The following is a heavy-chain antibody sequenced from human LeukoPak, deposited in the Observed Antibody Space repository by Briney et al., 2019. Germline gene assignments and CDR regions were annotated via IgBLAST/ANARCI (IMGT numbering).Heavy chain of an antibody. CDR3: ARDWFDGDYDRFDY. V-gene: IGHV3-7*03. D-gene: IGHD4-17*01. Sequence: GGSLRLSCAVSGFTFSSYWMSWSRHAPGKGLEWVANINQDGSQKFSVDSVKGRFTISRDNAKNSLSLQMNSLRVEDTAVYYCARDWFDGDYDRFDYWGQGTLVTVSS. J-gene: IGHJ4*02. CDR2: INQDGSQK. CDR1: GFTFSSYW.